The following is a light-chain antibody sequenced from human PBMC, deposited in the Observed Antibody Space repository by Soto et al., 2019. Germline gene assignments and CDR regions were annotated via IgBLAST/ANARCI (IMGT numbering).Light chain of an antibody. J-gene: IGKJ3*01. V-gene: IGKV1-9*01. CDR3: QQLNSYPLI. CDR1: QAISSN. CDR2: VAS. Sequence: DIQLTQSPSFLSASVGDRVTITCRASQAISSNLAWYQQKPGKAPKLLIYVASTLQSGVPSRFSGSGSGTEFTLRISSLQPEDFATYYCQQLNSYPLIFGPGTKVDIK.